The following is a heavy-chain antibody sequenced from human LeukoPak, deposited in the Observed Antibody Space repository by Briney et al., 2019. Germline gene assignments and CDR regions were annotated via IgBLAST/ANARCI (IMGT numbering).Heavy chain of an antibody. V-gene: IGHV1-24*01. CDR1: GNTLMELS. Sequence: ASVRVSCKVSGNTLMELSIHRVRQAPGKGLEWMGGFDPEDGEIIYAQKFQGRVTMTEDTSTDTAYMELSSLRSEDTAVYYCTTDSGWYVGTFYGMDVRGQGTTVTVSS. J-gene: IGHJ6*02. D-gene: IGHD6-19*01. CDR3: TTDSGWYVGTFYGMDV. CDR2: FDPEDGEI.